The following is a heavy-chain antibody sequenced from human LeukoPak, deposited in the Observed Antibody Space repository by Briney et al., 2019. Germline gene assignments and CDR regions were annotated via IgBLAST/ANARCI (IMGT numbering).Heavy chain of an antibody. Sequence: PGGSLRLSCAASGFTFSTYEMHWVRQAPGKGLEWVSYISTSGSIIYYADSVKGRFTIPRDNAKNSLYLQMNSLRAEDTAVYYCARLSGGFDNWGQGTLVTVSS. J-gene: IGHJ4*02. CDR3: ARLSGGFDN. CDR2: ISTSGSII. V-gene: IGHV3-48*03. D-gene: IGHD1-26*01. CDR1: GFTFSTYE.